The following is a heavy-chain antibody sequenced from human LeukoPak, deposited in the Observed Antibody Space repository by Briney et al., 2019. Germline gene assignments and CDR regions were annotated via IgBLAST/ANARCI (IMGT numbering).Heavy chain of an antibody. Sequence: ASVKVSCKASGYTFTSYDINWVRQATGQGLEWMGWMNPNSGNTGYAQKFQGRVTMTRNTSISTAYMELSSLRSEDTAVYYCARGLSIAARKKYNWFDPWGQGTLVTVSS. CDR2: MNPNSGNT. J-gene: IGHJ5*02. D-gene: IGHD6-6*01. V-gene: IGHV1-8*01. CDR3: ARGLSIAARKKYNWFDP. CDR1: GYTFTSYD.